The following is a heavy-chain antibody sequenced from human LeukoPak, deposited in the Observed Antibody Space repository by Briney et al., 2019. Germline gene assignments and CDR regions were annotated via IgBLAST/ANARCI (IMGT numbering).Heavy chain of an antibody. J-gene: IGHJ5*02. CDR1: GGSISSYY. CDR2: IYYSGST. CDR3: ARDLRYYDILTGYLDWFDP. V-gene: IGHV4-59*01. D-gene: IGHD3-9*01. Sequence: SETLSLTCTVSGGSISSYYWSWIRQTPGKGLEWIGYIYYSGSTNFNPSLKSRVTISVDTSKNQFSLKMSSVTAADTAVYYCARDLRYYDILTGYLDWFDPWGQGTLVTVSS.